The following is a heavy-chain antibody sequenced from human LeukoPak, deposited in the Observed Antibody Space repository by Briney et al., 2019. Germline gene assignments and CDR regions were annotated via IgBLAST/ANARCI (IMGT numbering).Heavy chain of an antibody. J-gene: IGHJ4*02. Sequence: GGSLRLSCAASGFTFSNAWMSWVRQAPGKGLEWVGRIKSKTDGGTTDYAAPVKGRFTISRDDSKNTLYLQTNSLKTEDTAVYYCTTAAGYCSSTSCWGWGRPDDYWGQGTLVTVSS. V-gene: IGHV3-15*01. CDR2: IKSKTDGGTT. CDR1: GFTFSNAW. CDR3: TTAAGYCSSTSCWGWGRPDDY. D-gene: IGHD2-2*01.